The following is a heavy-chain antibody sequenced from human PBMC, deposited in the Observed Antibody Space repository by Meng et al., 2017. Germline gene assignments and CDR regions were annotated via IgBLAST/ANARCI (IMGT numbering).Heavy chain of an antibody. J-gene: IGHJ4*02. CDR1: GFTFSSYA. V-gene: IGHV3-30*04. CDR3: ARDGVLRYFDWLFPRQYDVAYYFDY. D-gene: IGHD3-9*01. CDR2: ISYDGSNK. Sequence: GGSLRLSCAASGFTFSSYAMHWVRQAPGKGLEWVAVISYDGSNKYYADSVKGRFTISRDNSKNTLYLQMNSLRAEGTAVYYCARDGVLRYFDWLFPRQYDVAYYFDYCGQGTLVTVSS.